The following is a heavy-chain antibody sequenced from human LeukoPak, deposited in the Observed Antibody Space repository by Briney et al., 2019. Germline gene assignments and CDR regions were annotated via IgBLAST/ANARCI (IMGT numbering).Heavy chain of an antibody. CDR2: IYSGGST. D-gene: IGHD3-10*01. Sequence: PGGPLRLSCAASGFTVSSNHMSWVRQAPGKGLEWVSVIYSGGSTDYADSVKGRFTISRDILKNTLYLQMNSLRAEDTAVYYCARDVNRGVFDIWGQGTMVTVSS. CDR3: ARDVNRGVFDI. CDR1: GFTVSSNH. J-gene: IGHJ3*02. V-gene: IGHV3-53*01.